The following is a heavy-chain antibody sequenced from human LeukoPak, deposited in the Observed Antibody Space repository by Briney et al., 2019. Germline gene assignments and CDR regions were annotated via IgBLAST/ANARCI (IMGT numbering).Heavy chain of an antibody. CDR3: ARDSGIAVAGSLDY. J-gene: IGHJ4*02. D-gene: IGHD6-19*01. Sequence: GGSLRLSCAASGFTFSSYSMNLVRQAPGKGLEWVSSISSSSSYIYYADSVKGRFTISRDNAKNSLYLQMNSPRAEDTAVYYCARDSGIAVAGSLDYWGQGTLVTVSS. V-gene: IGHV3-21*01. CDR1: GFTFSSYS. CDR2: ISSSSSYI.